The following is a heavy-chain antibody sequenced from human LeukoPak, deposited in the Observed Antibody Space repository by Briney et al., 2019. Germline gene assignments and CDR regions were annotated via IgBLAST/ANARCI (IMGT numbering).Heavy chain of an antibody. CDR1: GGFISSYY. D-gene: IGHD3-3*01. Sequence: PSETLSLTCTVSGGFISSYYWSWIRQPPGKGLEWIGYTYYSGSTNYNPSLKSRVTISVDTSKNQFSLKPGPVTAAGTAVYYCARWVWASGLHYDFWSGYYTGFGFDYWGQGTLVTVSS. J-gene: IGHJ4*02. V-gene: IGHV4-59*01. CDR2: TYYSGST. CDR3: ARWVWASGLHYDFWSGYYTGFGFDY.